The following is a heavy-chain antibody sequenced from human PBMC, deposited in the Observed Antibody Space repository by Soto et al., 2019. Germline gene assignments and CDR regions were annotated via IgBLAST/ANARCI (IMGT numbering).Heavy chain of an antibody. V-gene: IGHV4-4*02. D-gene: IGHD2-2*01. CDR2: IYHRGST. Sequence: QVQLQESGPGLVKPSGTLSLTCAVSGVSISSSNWWSWVRQPPGKGLEWIGEIYHRGSTNYNPSLKSRVTISVDKSKTQFSLKLSSVNAADTAVYYCARVVGGYYYGMDVWGQGTTVTVSS. CDR3: ARVVGGYYYGMDV. J-gene: IGHJ6*02. CDR1: GVSISSSNW.